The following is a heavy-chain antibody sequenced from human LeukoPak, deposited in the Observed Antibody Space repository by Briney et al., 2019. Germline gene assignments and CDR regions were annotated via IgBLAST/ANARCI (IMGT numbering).Heavy chain of an antibody. J-gene: IGHJ6*02. D-gene: IGHD1-26*01. V-gene: IGHV4-4*07. CDR3: AKEHSGSFSYYYYGIDV. CDR2: IYTSGST. Sequence: SETLSLTCTVSGGSISSYYWSWLRQSAGKGLEWIGRIYTSGSTDYNPSLKSRVTMSVDTSKNQFSLNLSSVTAADTDVYYCAKEHSGSFSYYYYGIDVWGRGTTVTVSS. CDR1: GGSISSYY.